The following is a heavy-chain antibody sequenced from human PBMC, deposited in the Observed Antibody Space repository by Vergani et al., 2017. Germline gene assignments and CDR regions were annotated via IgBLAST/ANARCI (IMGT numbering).Heavy chain of an antibody. CDR1: GSTFSNFG. CDR3: AKYLRDSTDGLPDS. J-gene: IGHJ4*02. CDR2: IGKDGINT. V-gene: IGHV3-30*02. Sequence: VQLVESGGGLVKPGGSLRLSCAASGSTFSNFGMHWIRQAPGKGLEWLAYIGKDGINTRYRDAVKGRFTVSRDNSKDILYLQMDSLRSEDTALYYCAKYLRDSTDGLPDSWGPGTLVIVSS. D-gene: IGHD2-21*02.